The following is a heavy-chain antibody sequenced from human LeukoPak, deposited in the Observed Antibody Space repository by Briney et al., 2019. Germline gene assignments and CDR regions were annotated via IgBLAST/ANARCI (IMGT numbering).Heavy chain of an antibody. CDR1: GGTFSSYA. CDR2: IIPIFGTA. V-gene: IGHV1-69*05. J-gene: IGHJ4*02. D-gene: IGHD4-17*01. Sequence: SVKVSCKASGGTFSSYAISWVQQAPGQGLEWMGRIIPIFGTANYAQKFQGRVTITTDESTSTAYMELSSLRSEDTAVYYCARIDDYGDYEYWGQGTLVTVSS. CDR3: ARIDDYGDYEY.